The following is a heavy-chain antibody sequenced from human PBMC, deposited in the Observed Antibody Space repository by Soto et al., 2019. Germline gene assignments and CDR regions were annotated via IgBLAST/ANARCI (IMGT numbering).Heavy chain of an antibody. CDR1: GFTFRSFT. V-gene: IGHV3-21*04. D-gene: IGHD2-2*01. CDR3: RRDAVRASDGRGWFDH. J-gene: IGHJ5*02. Sequence: PGGSLRLSCAASGFTFRSFTMNWVRQPPGKGREWVSTISSNSAYIYYTDALRGRFTISRDNAKNSLPLQMNSLRAEDTAVYYCRRDAVRASDGRGWFDHWGQGTLVTVSS. CDR2: ISSNSAYI.